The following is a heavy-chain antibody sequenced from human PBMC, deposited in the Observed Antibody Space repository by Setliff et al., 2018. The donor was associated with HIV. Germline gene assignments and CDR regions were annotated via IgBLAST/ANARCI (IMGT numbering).Heavy chain of an antibody. CDR1: GYTFTSHD. CDR3: AKDPSVTVTTI. D-gene: IGHD4-17*01. CDR2: ISTYNGNT. Sequence: GASVKVSCRTSGYTFTSHDINWVRQAPGQGLEWMGWISTYNGNTNYAQKFQGRVTMTTDTSTSTVYMELRSLRSDDTAVYYCAKDPSVTVTTIWGQGTMVTVSS. V-gene: IGHV1-18*01. J-gene: IGHJ3*02.